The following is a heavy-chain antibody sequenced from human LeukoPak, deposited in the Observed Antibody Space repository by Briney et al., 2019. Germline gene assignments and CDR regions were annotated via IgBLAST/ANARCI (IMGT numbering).Heavy chain of an antibody. D-gene: IGHD3-22*01. J-gene: IGHJ4*02. Sequence: PSETLSLTCAVYGGSFSGYYWSWIRQPPGKGLEWIGEINHSGSTNYNPSLKSRVTKSVDTSKNQFSLKLSSVTAADTAVYYCARRAYYYDSSGYWEPTYFDYWGQGTLVTVSS. V-gene: IGHV4-34*01. CDR3: ARRAYYYDSSGYWEPTYFDY. CDR1: GGSFSGYY. CDR2: INHSGST.